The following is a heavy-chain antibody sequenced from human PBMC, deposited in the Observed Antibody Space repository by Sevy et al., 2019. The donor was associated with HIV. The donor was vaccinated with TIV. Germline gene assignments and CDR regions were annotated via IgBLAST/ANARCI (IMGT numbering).Heavy chain of an antibody. Sequence: SETLSLTCTVSGGSISSDYWSWIRQPPGKGLEWIGFIYFSGSTNYNPSLKSRVTISVDTSKNQFSLKLSSVTAADTAIYYCARTIGGSRGWFDPWGQGTLATVSS. CDR1: GGSISSDY. V-gene: IGHV4-59*12. D-gene: IGHD3-16*01. CDR2: IYFSGST. J-gene: IGHJ5*02. CDR3: ARTIGGSRGWFDP.